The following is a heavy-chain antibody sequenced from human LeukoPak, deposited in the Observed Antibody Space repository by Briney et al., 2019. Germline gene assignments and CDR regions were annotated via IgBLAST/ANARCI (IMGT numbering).Heavy chain of an antibody. J-gene: IGHJ4*02. CDR1: GGSISSDY. CDR2: IYYSGST. CDR3: ARSCGGDCYTDY. V-gene: IGHV4-59*01. D-gene: IGHD2-21*02. Sequence: PSETLSLTCTVSGGSISSDYWSWIRQPPGKGLEWIGYIYYSGSTNYNPSLKSRVTISVDTSKNQFSLKLSSVTAADTAVYYCARSCGGDCYTDYWGQGTRVTVSS.